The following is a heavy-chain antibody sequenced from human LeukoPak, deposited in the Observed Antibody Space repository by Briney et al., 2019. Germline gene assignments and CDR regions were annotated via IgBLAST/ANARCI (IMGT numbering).Heavy chain of an antibody. V-gene: IGHV3-23*01. CDR3: ASSRSGYYRTLFDY. J-gene: IGHJ4*02. CDR1: GFTFSSFG. CDR2: ISGSGATT. D-gene: IGHD3-22*01. Sequence: GGSLRLSCAASGFTFSSFGMSWVRQAPGKGLEWVSAISGSGATTYYADSVRGRFTISRDNSKNTLDLQMSSLGAADTAVYYCASSRSGYYRTLFDYWGQGTLVTVSS.